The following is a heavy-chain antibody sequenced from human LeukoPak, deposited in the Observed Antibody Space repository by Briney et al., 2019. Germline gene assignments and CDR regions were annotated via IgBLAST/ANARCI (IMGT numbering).Heavy chain of an antibody. Sequence: SETLSLTCGVYGGSFSGYYWSWIRQPPGKGLEWIGEINNSGSTNYNPSLKSRGTISVDTSKNQFSLKLSSVTAADTAVYYCVRDIAAAGGFDYWGQGTLVTVSS. CDR2: INNSGST. J-gene: IGHJ4*02. D-gene: IGHD6-13*01. V-gene: IGHV4-34*01. CDR3: VRDIAAAGGFDY. CDR1: GGSFSGYY.